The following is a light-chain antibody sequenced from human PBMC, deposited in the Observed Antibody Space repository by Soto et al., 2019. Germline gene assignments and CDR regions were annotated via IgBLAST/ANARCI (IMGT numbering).Light chain of an antibody. CDR3: SSYGGSSNFV. V-gene: IGLV2-8*01. J-gene: IGLJ1*01. Sequence: QSVLTQPPSASGSPGQSVTISCTGTSSDVGGYNFVSWYQHFPGKAPKLIIYEVTKRPSGVPDRFSGSKSGNTASLTVSGLQTDDEADYYCSSYGGSSNFVFGTGTKVTVL. CDR2: EVT. CDR1: SSDVGGYNF.